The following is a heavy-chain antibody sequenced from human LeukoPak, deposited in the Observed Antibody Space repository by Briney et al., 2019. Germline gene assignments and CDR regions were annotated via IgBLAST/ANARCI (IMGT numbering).Heavy chain of an antibody. CDR2: ISSSSSYI. CDR3: ASSAAFGY. D-gene: IGHD6-13*01. Sequence: PGGSLRLSCAASGFTFSSYSMNWVRQAPGKGLEWVSYISSSSSYIYYADSVKGRFTISRDNAKNSLYLQVNSLRAEDTAVYYCASSAAFGYWGQGTLVTVSS. CDR1: GFTFSSYS. J-gene: IGHJ4*02. V-gene: IGHV3-21*05.